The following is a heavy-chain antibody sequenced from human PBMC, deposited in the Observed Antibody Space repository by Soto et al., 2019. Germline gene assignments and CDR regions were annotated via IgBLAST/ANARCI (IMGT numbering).Heavy chain of an antibody. D-gene: IGHD5-18*01. CDR3: ARVQYGDTAMVPLYHYGMSV. CDR1: GRSVSGYY. CDR2: INHGGST. Sequence: ESLSLTSAVYGRSVSGYYWRWVPQPPGKVLELMGEINHGGSTNYNPSLKSRVTISVDTSKNQFSLKLSSVTAADTAVYYCARVQYGDTAMVPLYHYGMSVRVQGST. V-gene: IGHV4-34*01. J-gene: IGHJ6*02.